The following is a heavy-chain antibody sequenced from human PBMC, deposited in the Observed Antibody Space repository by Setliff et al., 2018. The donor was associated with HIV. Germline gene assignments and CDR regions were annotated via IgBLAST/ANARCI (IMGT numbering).Heavy chain of an antibody. CDR3: ARVPVGNYYYYMDV. CDR2: VNTNNDKT. V-gene: IGHV1-18*01. Sequence: ASVKVSCKASGYTFTNFGITWVRQVPEQGLEWMGWVNTNNDKTNYAQKFQGRVTMTTDISTSTAYMELRSLRSADSAVYYCARVPVGNYYYYMDVWGKGTTVTVSS. J-gene: IGHJ6*03. CDR1: GYTFTNFG.